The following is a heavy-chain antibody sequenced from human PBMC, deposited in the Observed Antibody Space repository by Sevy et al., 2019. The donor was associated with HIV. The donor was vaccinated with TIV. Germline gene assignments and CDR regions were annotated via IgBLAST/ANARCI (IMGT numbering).Heavy chain of an antibody. CDR1: GFTFSSYE. J-gene: IGHJ4*02. D-gene: IGHD2-2*01. Sequence: GGSLRLSCAASGFTFSSYEMSWVRQAPGKGLEWVSYISNSGTTISYSDSVKGRFTISRDNARNSLYLQMNSLRAEDTAVYYCARDGGCSSTSCLLYFDYWGQRTPVTVSS. CDR3: ARDGGCSSTSCLLYFDY. V-gene: IGHV3-48*03. CDR2: ISNSGTTI.